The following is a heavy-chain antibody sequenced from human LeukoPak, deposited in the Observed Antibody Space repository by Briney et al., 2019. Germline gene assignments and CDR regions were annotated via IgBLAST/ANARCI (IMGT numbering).Heavy chain of an antibody. CDR1: GGSISGYY. CDR2: IYSSGIT. CDR3: ARAGGYSYRVDY. Sequence: SETLSLTCTVSGGSISGYYWSWIRQPPGKGLEWIAYIYSSGITSYNPSLQSRVTISIDTSKNQFSLRLSSVTAADTAVYYCARAGGYSYRVDYWGPGTLVTVSS. V-gene: IGHV4-59*01. D-gene: IGHD5-18*01. J-gene: IGHJ4*02.